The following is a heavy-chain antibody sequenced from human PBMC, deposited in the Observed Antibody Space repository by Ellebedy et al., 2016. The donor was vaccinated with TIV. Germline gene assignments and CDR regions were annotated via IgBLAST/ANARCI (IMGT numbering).Heavy chain of an antibody. D-gene: IGHD5-18*01. CDR1: GYTFTSYD. V-gene: IGHV1-8*01. J-gene: IGHJ4*02. Sequence: ASVKVSCKASGYTFTSYDINWVRRATGQGLEWMGWMNPNSGNTGYAQKFQGRVTMTRNTSISTAYMELSSLRSEDTAVYYCARGGYSYGSGDFDYWGQGTLVTVSS. CDR3: ARGGYSYGSGDFDY. CDR2: MNPNSGNT.